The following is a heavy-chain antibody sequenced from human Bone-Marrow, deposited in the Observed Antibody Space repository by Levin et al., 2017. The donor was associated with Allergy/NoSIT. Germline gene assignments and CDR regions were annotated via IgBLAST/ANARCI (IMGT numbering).Heavy chain of an antibody. V-gene: IGHV1-2*02. D-gene: IGHD3-10*01. Sequence: GESLKISCEASGYTFTGYYIHWVRQAPGQGIEWMGRINPNTGGTNFAQKFQGRVTMTRDTSINTAYMDLTRLISDDTAVYWCAREPFGSGSYLDVWGQGTTVTVSS. CDR1: GYTFTGYY. CDR3: AREPFGSGSYLDV. J-gene: IGHJ6*02. CDR2: INPNTGGT.